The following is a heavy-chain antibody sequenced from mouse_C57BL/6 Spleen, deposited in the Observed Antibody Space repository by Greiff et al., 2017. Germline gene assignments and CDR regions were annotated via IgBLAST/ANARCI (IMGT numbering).Heavy chain of an antibody. V-gene: IGHV1-78*01. CDR2: IYPRDGST. D-gene: IGHD1-1*01. CDR3: AEDQFITTVDWYFDV. J-gene: IGHJ1*03. CDR1: GYTFTDHT. Sequence: VQLQQSDAELVKPGASVKISCKVSGYTFTDHTIHWMKQRPEQGLEWIGYIYPRDGSTKYNEKFKGKATLTADKSSSTAYMQLNSLTSEDSAVYFCAEDQFITTVDWYFDVWGTGTTVTVSS.